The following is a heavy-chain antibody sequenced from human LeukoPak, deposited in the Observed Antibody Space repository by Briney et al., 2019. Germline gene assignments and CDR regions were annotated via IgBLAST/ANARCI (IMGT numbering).Heavy chain of an antibody. Sequence: GGSLRLSCAASGFTFSSYSMNWVRQAPGKGLEWVSYISSSGSTIYYADSVKGRFTISRDNAKNSLYLQMNSLRAEDTAVYYCAREASDDIVVVPAFDYWGQGTLVTVSS. J-gene: IGHJ4*02. CDR3: AREASDDIVVVPAFDY. V-gene: IGHV3-48*04. D-gene: IGHD2-2*01. CDR1: GFTFSSYS. CDR2: ISSSGSTI.